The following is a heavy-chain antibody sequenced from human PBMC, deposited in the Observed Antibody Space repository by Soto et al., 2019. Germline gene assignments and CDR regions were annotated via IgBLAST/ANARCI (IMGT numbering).Heavy chain of an antibody. CDR2: ISYGGTYK. V-gene: IGHV3-30*03. Sequence: GGSLGLSCVASGFNFSDHGMHWVRQAPGKGLEWVAGISYGGTYKHYGHSVNGRFAISRDNSMSTMSINMNHLRLDDTALYQCARDNGDLVVVTSCSRHGFDPWGRGTMVTASS. CDR1: GFNFSDHG. J-gene: IGHJ5*02. CDR3: ARDNGDLVVVTSCSRHGFDP. D-gene: IGHD2-21*02.